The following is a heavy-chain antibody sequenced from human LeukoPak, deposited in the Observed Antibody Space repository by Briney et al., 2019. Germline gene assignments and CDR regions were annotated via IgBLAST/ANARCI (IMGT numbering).Heavy chain of an antibody. D-gene: IGHD3-22*01. CDR3: ARDAYYYDSSGYFYYFDY. V-gene: IGHV3-30*04. CDR2: ISYDGSNK. J-gene: IGHJ4*02. Sequence: GGSLRLSCAASGFTFSSYAMHWVRQAPGKGLEWVAVISYDGSNKYYADSVKGRSTISRDNSKNTLYLQMNSLRAEDTAVYYRARDAYYYDSSGYFYYFDYWGQGTLVTVSS. CDR1: GFTFSSYA.